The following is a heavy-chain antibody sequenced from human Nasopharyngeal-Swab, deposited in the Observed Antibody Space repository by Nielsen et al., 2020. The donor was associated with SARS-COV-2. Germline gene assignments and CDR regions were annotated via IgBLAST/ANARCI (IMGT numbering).Heavy chain of an antibody. D-gene: IGHD2-21*02. CDR1: GGSISSSSYY. CDR3: ARVAHCGGDCYLGRIDY. V-gene: IGHV4-39*01. CDR2: IYYSGST. J-gene: IGHJ4*02. Sequence: GSLRLSCTVSGGSISSSSYYWGWIRQPPGKGLEWIGSIYYSGSTYYNPSLKSRVTISVDTSKNQFSLKLSSVTAADTAVYYCARVAHCGGDCYLGRIDYWGQGTLVTVSS.